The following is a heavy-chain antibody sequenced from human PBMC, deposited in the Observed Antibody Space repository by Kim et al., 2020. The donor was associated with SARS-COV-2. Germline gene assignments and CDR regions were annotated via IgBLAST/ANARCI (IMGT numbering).Heavy chain of an antibody. D-gene: IGHD2-15*01. CDR3: AKDFGVVAAKVDY. V-gene: IGHV3-23*01. Sequence: SVKGRFTISRDNSKNTLYLQMNSLRAEDTAVYYCAKDFGVVAAKVDYWGQGTLVTVSS. J-gene: IGHJ4*02.